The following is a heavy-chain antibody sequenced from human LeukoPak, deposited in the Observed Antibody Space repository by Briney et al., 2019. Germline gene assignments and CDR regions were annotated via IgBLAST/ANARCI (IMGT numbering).Heavy chain of an antibody. D-gene: IGHD2-15*01. CDR1: GFTFSSYG. Sequence: GGSLRLSCAASGFTFSSYGMHWVRQAPGKGLEWVAFIRYDGSNKYYADSVKGRFTISRDNSKNTLYLQMNSLRAEDTAVYYCAKDLAGYAAGGGFWYFDLWGRGTLVTVSS. J-gene: IGHJ2*01. CDR3: AKDLAGYAAGGGFWYFDL. CDR2: IRYDGSNK. V-gene: IGHV3-30*02.